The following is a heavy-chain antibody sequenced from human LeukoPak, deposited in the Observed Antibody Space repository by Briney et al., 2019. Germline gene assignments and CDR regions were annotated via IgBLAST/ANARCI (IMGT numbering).Heavy chain of an antibody. J-gene: IGHJ4*02. CDR2: IKDDGAEK. V-gene: IGHV3-7*01. D-gene: IGHD3-22*01. CDR3: GRDPYYDSLDY. CDR1: GFTFTSYW. Sequence: GGSLRLSCAASGFTFTSYWMSWVRQAPGKGLEWVANIKDDGAEKYYVDSVKGRFTISRDNSKNLLYLQMNSLRAEDTAVYYCGRDPYYDSLDYWGQGTLVTVSS.